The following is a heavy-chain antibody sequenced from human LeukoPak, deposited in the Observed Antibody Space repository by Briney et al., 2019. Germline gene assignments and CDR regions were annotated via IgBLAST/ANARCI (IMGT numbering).Heavy chain of an antibody. J-gene: IGHJ4*02. CDR2: ISSSGSTK. Sequence: GGSLRLSCGASGITFSSYSMNWVRQAPGKGLEWVSYISSSGSTKYYADSVKGRFTISRDNARNSLYLQMNSLRAEDTAVYFCARRGLSIMGYWGQGTLVTVSS. CDR3: ARRGLSIMGY. D-gene: IGHD2/OR15-2a*01. V-gene: IGHV3-48*01. CDR1: GITFSSYS.